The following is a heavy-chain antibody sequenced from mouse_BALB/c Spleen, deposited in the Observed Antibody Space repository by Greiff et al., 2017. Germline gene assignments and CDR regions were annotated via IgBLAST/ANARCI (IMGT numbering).Heavy chain of an antibody. CDR3: AREGKLGGCAY. V-gene: IGHV1-54*01. CDR2: INPGSGGT. Sequence: QVQLQQSGAELVRPGTSVKVSCKASGYAFTNYLIEWVKQRPGQGLEWIGVINPGSGGTNYNEKFKGKATLTADKSSSTAYMQLSSLTSDDSAVYFCAREGKLGGCAYWGQGTLVTVSA. CDR1: GYAFTNYL. J-gene: IGHJ3*01. D-gene: IGHD4-1*01.